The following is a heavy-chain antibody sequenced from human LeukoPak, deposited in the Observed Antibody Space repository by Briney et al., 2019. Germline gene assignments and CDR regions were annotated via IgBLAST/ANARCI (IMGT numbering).Heavy chain of an antibody. Sequence: GRSLRLSCAASGFTFSSYGMHWVRQAPGKGLEWVAVISYDGSNKYYADSVKGRFTISRDNSKNTLYLQMNSLRAEDTAVYYCAKDQRAAADLWVDYWGQGTLVTVFS. CDR3: AKDQRAAADLWVDY. CDR2: ISYDGSNK. D-gene: IGHD6-13*01. V-gene: IGHV3-30*18. CDR1: GFTFSSYG. J-gene: IGHJ4*02.